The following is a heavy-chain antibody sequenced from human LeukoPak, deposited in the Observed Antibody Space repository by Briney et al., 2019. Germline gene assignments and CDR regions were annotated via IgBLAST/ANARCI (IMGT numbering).Heavy chain of an antibody. J-gene: IGHJ4*02. CDR1: GFTFSSYA. V-gene: IGHV3-30*04. D-gene: IGHD5-18*01. CDR3: AGGGIQLWTSFDY. Sequence: GRSLRLSCAASGFTFSSYAMHWVRQAPGKGLEWVAVISYDGSNKYYADSVKGRFTISRDNSKNTLYLQMNSLRAEDTAVYYCAGGGIQLWTSFDYWGQGTLVTVSS. CDR2: ISYDGSNK.